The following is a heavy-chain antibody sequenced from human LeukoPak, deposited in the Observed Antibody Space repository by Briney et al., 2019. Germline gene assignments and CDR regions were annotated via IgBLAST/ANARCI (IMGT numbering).Heavy chain of an antibody. D-gene: IGHD1-7*01. Sequence: GGSLRLSCAAPGFTVRSNYMSWVRQAPGKGLEWVSIIYSADSTYYADSVEGRFTISRHNSKNTLYLQMNSLRADDTAVYYCARVGGGNSGPFDYWGQGTLVTVSS. CDR1: GFTVRSNY. CDR2: IYSADST. V-gene: IGHV3-53*04. J-gene: IGHJ4*02. CDR3: ARVGGGNSGPFDY.